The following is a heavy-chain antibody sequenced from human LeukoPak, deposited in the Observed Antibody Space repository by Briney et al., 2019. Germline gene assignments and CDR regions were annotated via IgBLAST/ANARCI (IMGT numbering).Heavy chain of an antibody. CDR2: IYYSGST. CDR3: ARRSYSAWTFDY. Sequence: PSETLSLTCTVSGGSISSSSYYWGWIRQPPGKGLEWIGSIYYSGSTYYNPSLKSRVTISVDTSKNQFSLKLSSVTAADTAVYYCARRSYSAWTFDYWGQGTLVTVSS. D-gene: IGHD6-19*01. V-gene: IGHV4-39*01. J-gene: IGHJ4*02. CDR1: GGSISSSSYY.